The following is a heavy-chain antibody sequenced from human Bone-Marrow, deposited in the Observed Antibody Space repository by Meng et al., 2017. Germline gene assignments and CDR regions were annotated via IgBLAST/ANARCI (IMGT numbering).Heavy chain of an antibody. CDR3: ASSSWYFYY. J-gene: IGHJ4*02. CDR2: IKSNPDGETT. D-gene: IGHD6-13*01. V-gene: IGHV3-15*01. Sequence: GESLKISCTASGFYFTNAYMSWVRQTPGKGLEWIGRIKSNPDGETTDYAVPVTGRFTISRDDSKNTLYLQMNSLRAEDTAVYYCASSSWYFYYWGQGTLVTVSS. CDR1: GFYFTNAY.